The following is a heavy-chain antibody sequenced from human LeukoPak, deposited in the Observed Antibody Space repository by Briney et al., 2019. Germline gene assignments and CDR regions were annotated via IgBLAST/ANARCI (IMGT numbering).Heavy chain of an antibody. CDR2: TSDRGDYT. D-gene: IGHD1-7*01. J-gene: IGHJ4*02. CDR1: GFTFTSYS. CDR3: ARKAQYNGHYPLDY. V-gene: IGHV3-23*01. Sequence: SGGSLRLSCAASGFTFTSYSMGWVRQAPGKGLEWVSGTSDRGDYTYYADSVKGRFTISRDSSKNTLFLQMNSLRAEDTALYFCARKAQYNGHYPLDYWGQGTLVTVSS.